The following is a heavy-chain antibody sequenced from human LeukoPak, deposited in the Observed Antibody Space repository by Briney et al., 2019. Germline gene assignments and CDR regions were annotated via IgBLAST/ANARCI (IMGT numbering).Heavy chain of an antibody. Sequence: SGGSLRLSFAASGFTFSGFWMHWVRQAPGKGLVWVSCISFDGSDATYADSVKGRFTISRDNAKNTLHLQMDSLTVEDTAVYYCAKDTGSPADAITMEDNAFDIWGQGTMVTVSS. D-gene: IGHD3-3*01. CDR1: GFTFSGFW. CDR3: AKDTGSPADAITMEDNAFDI. CDR2: ISFDGSDA. V-gene: IGHV3-74*01. J-gene: IGHJ3*02.